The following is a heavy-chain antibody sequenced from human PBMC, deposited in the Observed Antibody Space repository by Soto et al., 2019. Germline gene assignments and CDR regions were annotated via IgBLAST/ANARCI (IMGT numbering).Heavy chain of an antibody. CDR3: AKDRSENFWVYYYAMDV. Sequence: GGSLRLSCAASGFTFSSYAMSWVRQAPGKGLEWVSGISGSSSGTYYTDSVKGRFTISRDNSKNTVYLQMNSLRGEDTAVYYYAKDRSENFWVYYYAMDVWGQGTAVTVSS. D-gene: IGHD6-19*01. J-gene: IGHJ6*02. CDR2: ISGSSSGT. V-gene: IGHV3-23*01. CDR1: GFTFSSYA.